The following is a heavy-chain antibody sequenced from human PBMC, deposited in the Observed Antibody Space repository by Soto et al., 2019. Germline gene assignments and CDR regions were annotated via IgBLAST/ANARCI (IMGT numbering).Heavy chain of an antibody. CDR2: IYYSGST. D-gene: IGHD1-26*01. CDR1: GGSISSSSYY. Sequence: SETLSLTCTVSGGSISSSSYYWGWIRQPPGKGLEWIGSIYYSGSTYYNPSLKSRVTISVDTSKNQFSLKLSSVTAADTAVYYCARRRSSPYYYYGMDVWGQGTTVTVYS. J-gene: IGHJ6*02. CDR3: ARRRSSPYYYYGMDV. V-gene: IGHV4-39*01.